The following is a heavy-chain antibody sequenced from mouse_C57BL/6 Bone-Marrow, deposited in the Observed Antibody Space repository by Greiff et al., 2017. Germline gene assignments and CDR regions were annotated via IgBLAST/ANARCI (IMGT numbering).Heavy chain of an antibody. D-gene: IGHD1-1*01. CDR2: IYPSDSEK. Sequence: QVQLQQPGAELVRPGSSVKLSCKASGYTFTSYWMDWVKQRPGQGLEWIGNIYPSDSEKHYNQKFKDKATLTVDKYSSSSYMQLSRLTSEDSAVYYCAREGIMCITSFFDYWGQGTTLTVSS. CDR1: GYTFTSYW. J-gene: IGHJ2*01. V-gene: IGHV1-61*01. CDR3: AREGIMCITSFFDY.